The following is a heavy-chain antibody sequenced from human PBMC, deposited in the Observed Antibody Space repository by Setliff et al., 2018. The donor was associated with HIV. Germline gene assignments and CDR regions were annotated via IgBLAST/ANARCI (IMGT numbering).Heavy chain of an antibody. J-gene: IGHJ3*02. CDR1: GGSISSYY. V-gene: IGHV4-59*01. Sequence: KPSETLSLTCTVSGGSISSYYWSWIRQPPGKGLEWIGYIYYSGSTNYNPSLKSRVTISVDTSKNQFSLKLSSVTAADTAVYYCAREGAYCGGDCRDAFDTWGQGTKVTVS. D-gene: IGHD2-21*02. CDR2: IYYSGST. CDR3: AREGAYCGGDCRDAFDT.